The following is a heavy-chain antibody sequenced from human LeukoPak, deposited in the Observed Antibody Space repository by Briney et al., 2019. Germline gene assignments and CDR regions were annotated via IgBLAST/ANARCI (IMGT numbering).Heavy chain of an antibody. J-gene: IGHJ6*02. V-gene: IGHV3-15*01. D-gene: IGHD5-18*01. CDR1: GFTFSNAW. CDR3: TTSPTAYYYYGMDV. Sequence: GGSLRLSCAASGFTFSNAWMSWVRQAPGKGLEWVGRIKSKTDGGTTDYAAPVKGRFTISRDGSKNTLYLQMNSLKTEDTAVYYCTTSPTAYYYYGMDVWGQGTTVTVFS. CDR2: IKSKTDGGTT.